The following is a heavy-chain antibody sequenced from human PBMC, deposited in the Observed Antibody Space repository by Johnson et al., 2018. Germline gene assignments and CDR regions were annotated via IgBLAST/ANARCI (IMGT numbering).Heavy chain of an antibody. CDR3: ARDWGY. V-gene: IGHV3-66*01. J-gene: IGHJ4*02. CDR2: IYSGGTT. Sequence: VQLVQSGGGLVQXGGSLRLXCAASGFTVSNNYMSWVRQAPGKGLEWISVIYSGGTTYYADSVKGRFTISKDNAKNSLYLQMNSLRVEDTAVYYCARDWGYWGQGTLVTVSS. CDR1: GFTVSNNY. D-gene: IGHD3-16*01.